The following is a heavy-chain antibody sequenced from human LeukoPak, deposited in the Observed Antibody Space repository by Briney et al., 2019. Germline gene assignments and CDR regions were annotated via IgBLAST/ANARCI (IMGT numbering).Heavy chain of an antibody. D-gene: IGHD6-6*01. V-gene: IGHV4-59*01. J-gene: IGHJ4*02. CDR2: IYYSGST. CDR1: GGSISSYY. Sequence: SETLSLTCTVSGGSISSYYWSWVRQPPGKGLEWIGYIYYSGSTNYNPSLKSRVTISVDTSKNQFSLKLSSVTAADTAVYYCARYSSSGRMDYFDYWGQGTLVTVSS. CDR3: ARYSSSGRMDYFDY.